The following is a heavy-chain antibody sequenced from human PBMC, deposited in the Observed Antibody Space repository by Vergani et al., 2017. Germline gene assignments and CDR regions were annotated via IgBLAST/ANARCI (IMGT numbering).Heavy chain of an antibody. CDR2: ISAYNGNT. J-gene: IGHJ1*01. D-gene: IGHD6-25*01. CDR1: GYTFSTSG. CDR3: ARXLIENDTYGRSGY. V-gene: IGHV1-18*01. Sequence: QVQLVQSGAEVKKPGASVKVSCKASGYTFSTSGISWVRQAPGQGLEWMGWISAYNGNTNYPEKFQGRPTMTTDTSTRTAYIELRSLRSDDTAVYDCARXLIENDTYGRSGYWVPGALVTVSS.